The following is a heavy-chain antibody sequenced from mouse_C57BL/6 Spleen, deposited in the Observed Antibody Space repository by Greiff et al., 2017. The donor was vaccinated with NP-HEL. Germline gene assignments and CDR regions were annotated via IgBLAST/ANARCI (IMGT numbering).Heavy chain of an antibody. CDR3: AIYGSSAAWFAY. J-gene: IGHJ3*01. Sequence: VKLMESGPGLVQPSQSLSITCTVSGFSLTSYGVHWVRQSPGKGLEWLGVIWRGGSTDYNAAFMSRLSITKDNSKSQVFFKMNSLQADDTAIYYCAIYGSSAAWFAYWGQGTLVTVSA. CDR2: IWRGGST. V-gene: IGHV2-5*01. D-gene: IGHD1-1*01. CDR1: GFSLTSYG.